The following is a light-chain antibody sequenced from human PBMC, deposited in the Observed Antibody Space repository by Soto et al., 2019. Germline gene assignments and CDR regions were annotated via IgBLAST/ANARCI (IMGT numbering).Light chain of an antibody. Sequence: QPVLTQSSSASASLGSSVKLTCTLSSGHSSYIIAWHQQQPGKAPRYLMKLEGRGSYNKGSGVPDRFSGSSSGADRYLTISNLQFEDEADYFCETWGSNYRVFGGGTQLTVL. V-gene: IGLV4-60*02. CDR3: ETWGSNYRV. CDR1: SGHSSYI. CDR2: LEGRGSY. J-gene: IGLJ2*01.